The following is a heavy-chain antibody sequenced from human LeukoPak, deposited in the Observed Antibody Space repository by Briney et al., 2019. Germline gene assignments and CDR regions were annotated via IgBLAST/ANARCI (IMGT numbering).Heavy chain of an antibody. J-gene: IGHJ4*02. V-gene: IGHV1-69*01. CDR1: GGTFSSYA. CDR3: ARAGRVGAINFDY. CDR2: IIPIFGTA. Sequence: SVKVSCKASGGTFSSYAISWVRQAPGQGLEWMGGIIPIFGTANYAQKFQGRVTITADESTSTAYMELSSLRSEDTAEYYCARAGRVGAINFDYWGQGTLVTVSS. D-gene: IGHD1-26*01.